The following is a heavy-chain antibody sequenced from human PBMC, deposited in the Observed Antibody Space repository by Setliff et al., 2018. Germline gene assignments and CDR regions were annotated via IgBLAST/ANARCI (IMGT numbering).Heavy chain of an antibody. CDR3: ARGIVAPSRWDYFDY. CDR2: INSDGSST. CDR1: GFTFSSYW. Sequence: GGSLRLSCAASGFTFSSYWMHWVRQAPGKGLVWVSRINSDGSSTSYADSVKGRFTISRDNAKNTLYLQMSSLRAEDTAVYYCARGIVAPSRWDYFDYWGQGTLVTVSS. J-gene: IGHJ4*02. D-gene: IGHD1-26*01. V-gene: IGHV3-74*01.